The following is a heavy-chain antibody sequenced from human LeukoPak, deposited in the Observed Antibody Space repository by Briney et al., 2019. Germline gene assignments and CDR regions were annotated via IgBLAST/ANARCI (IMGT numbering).Heavy chain of an antibody. Sequence: GGSLRLSCAASGFTFSSYAMSWVRQAPGKGLEWVSAISSSGGSTYYADSVKGRFTISRDNSKNTLYLQMNSLRAEDTAVYYCAKAEEGRIGVVDYYYGMDVWGQGTTVTVSS. J-gene: IGHJ6*02. CDR2: ISSSGGST. D-gene: IGHD3-22*01. CDR1: GFTFSSYA. V-gene: IGHV3-23*01. CDR3: AKAEEGRIGVVDYYYGMDV.